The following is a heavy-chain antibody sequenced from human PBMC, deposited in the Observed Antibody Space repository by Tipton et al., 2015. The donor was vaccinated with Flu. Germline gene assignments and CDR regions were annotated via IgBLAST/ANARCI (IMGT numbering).Heavy chain of an antibody. CDR3: ARQTHGLRFLEWLFDY. CDR1: GYSISSGYY. CDR2: INHSGST. J-gene: IGHJ4*02. V-gene: IGHV4-38-2*01. Sequence: TLSLTCAVSGYSISSGYYWSWIRQPPGKGLEWIGEINHSGSTNYNPSLKSRVTMSVDTSKNQFSLKLSSVTAADTAVYYCARQTHGLRFLEWLFDYWGQGTLVTVSS. D-gene: IGHD3-3*01.